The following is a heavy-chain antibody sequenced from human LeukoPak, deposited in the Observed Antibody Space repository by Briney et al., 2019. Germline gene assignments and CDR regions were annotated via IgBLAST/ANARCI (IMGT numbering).Heavy chain of an antibody. J-gene: IGHJ4*02. Sequence: ASVKVSCKASGYTFTSYYMHWVRQAPGQGLEWMGIINPSGGSTSYAQKLQGRVTMTRDTSTSTVYMELSSLRSEDTAVYYCARDASGQGVDTAMTAPCDYWGQGTLVTVSS. D-gene: IGHD5-18*01. V-gene: IGHV1-46*01. CDR1: GYTFTSYY. CDR2: INPSGGST. CDR3: ARDASGQGVDTAMTAPCDY.